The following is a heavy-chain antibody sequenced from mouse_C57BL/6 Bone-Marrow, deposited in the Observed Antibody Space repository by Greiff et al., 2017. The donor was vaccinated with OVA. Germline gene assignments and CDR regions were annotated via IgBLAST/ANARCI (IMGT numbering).Heavy chain of an antibody. V-gene: IGHV1-15*01. CDR2: IDPETGGT. D-gene: IGHD2-3*01. Sequence: QVQLQQSGAELVRPGASVTLSCKASGYTFTDYEMHWVKQTPVHGLEWIGAIDPETGGTAYNQKFKGKAILTADKSSSTAYMELRSLTSEDSAVYYCTGIYDGYSYYFDYWGQGTTLTVSS. CDR3: TGIYDGYSYYFDY. CDR1: GYTFTDYE. J-gene: IGHJ2*01.